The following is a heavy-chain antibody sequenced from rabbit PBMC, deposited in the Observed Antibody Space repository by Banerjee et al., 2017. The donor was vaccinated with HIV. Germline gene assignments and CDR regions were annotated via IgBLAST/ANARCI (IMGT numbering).Heavy chain of an antibody. V-gene: IGHV1S45*01. CDR1: GFSFSNKAV. D-gene: IGHD1-1*01. Sequence: QEQLVESGGGLVTPGESLKLSCTASGFSFSNKAVMCWVRQAPGKGLEWIACINVVTGKAVYASWAKGRYPFSRTSSTTVTLEMPSLTAADTATYFCARDLPGVIGWNFGWWGPGTLVTVS. CDR2: INVVTGKA. CDR3: ARDLPGVIGWNFGW. J-gene: IGHJ4*01.